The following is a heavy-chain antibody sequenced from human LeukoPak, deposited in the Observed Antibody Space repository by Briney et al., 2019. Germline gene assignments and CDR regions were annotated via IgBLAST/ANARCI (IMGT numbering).Heavy chain of an antibody. CDR3: AKENWPTVTIPGRTYFDY. J-gene: IGHJ4*02. CDR2: INWNSDSI. V-gene: IGHV3-9*01. D-gene: IGHD4-17*01. Sequence: GGSLRLSCAVSGFTFDDYAMHWVRQVPGKGLEWVSGINWNSDSIGYADSVKGRFTTSRDNAKNSLYLQMNSLRPGDTAVYYCAKENWPTVTIPGRTYFDYWGQGTLVTVSS. CDR1: GFTFDDYA.